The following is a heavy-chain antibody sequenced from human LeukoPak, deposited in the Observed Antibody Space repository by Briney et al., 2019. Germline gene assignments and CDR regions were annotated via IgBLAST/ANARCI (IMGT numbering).Heavy chain of an antibody. J-gene: IGHJ4*02. CDR2: IKQDGSEK. V-gene: IGHV3-7*03. Sequence: AGGSLRLSCAASGFTFSSYWMSWVRQAPGKGLEGVANIKQDGSEKYYVDSVKGRFTISRDNAKNSLYLQMNSLRAEDTAVYYCARVLGSRYCSSTSCSLRALDYWGQGTLVTVSS. D-gene: IGHD2-2*01. CDR3: ARVLGSRYCSSTSCSLRALDY. CDR1: GFTFSSYW.